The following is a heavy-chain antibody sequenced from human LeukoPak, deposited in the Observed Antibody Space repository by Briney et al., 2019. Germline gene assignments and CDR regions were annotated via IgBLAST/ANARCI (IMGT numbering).Heavy chain of an antibody. CDR1: GGSFSGYY. V-gene: IGHV4-34*01. CDR3: AGRGSTDYYGSGSPDV. Sequence: PSETLSLTCAVYGGSFSGYYWSWIRQPPGKGLEWIGEINHSGSTNYKPSLKSRVTISVDTSKNQFSLKLTSVTAADTAVYYCAGRGSTDYYGSGSPDVWGQGTTVTVSS. CDR2: INHSGST. J-gene: IGHJ6*02. D-gene: IGHD3-10*01.